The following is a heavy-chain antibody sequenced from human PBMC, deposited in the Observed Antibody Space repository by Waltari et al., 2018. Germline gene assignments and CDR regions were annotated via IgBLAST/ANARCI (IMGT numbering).Heavy chain of an antibody. Sequence: SVKVSCKASGYTFTGYYMHWVRQAPGQGLEWMGRINPNSGDTSISTAYMELSRLRSDDTAVYYCARLGSGNGYFDYWGQGTLVTVSS. CDR2: INPNSG. CDR1: GYTFTGYY. CDR3: ARLGSGNGYFDY. J-gene: IGHJ4*02. V-gene: IGHV1-2*06. D-gene: IGHD6-19*01.